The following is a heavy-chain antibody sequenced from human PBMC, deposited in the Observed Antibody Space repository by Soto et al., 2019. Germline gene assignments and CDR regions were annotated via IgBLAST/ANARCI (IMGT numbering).Heavy chain of an antibody. J-gene: IGHJ5*02. Sequence: PGGSLRLSCAASGFTFSSYSMNWVRQAPGKGLEWVSSISSSSYIYYADSVKGRFTISRDNAKNSLYLQMNSLRAEDTAVYYCARDFSGWYLSGNWFDPWGQGTLVTVSS. V-gene: IGHV3-21*01. CDR2: ISSSSYI. CDR3: ARDFSGWYLSGNWFDP. D-gene: IGHD6-19*01. CDR1: GFTFSSYS.